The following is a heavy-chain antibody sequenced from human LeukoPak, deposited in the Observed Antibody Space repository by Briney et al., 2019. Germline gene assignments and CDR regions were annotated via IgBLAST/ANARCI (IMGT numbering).Heavy chain of an antibody. J-gene: IGHJ4*02. Sequence: SETLSLTCTVSGGSISSYYWSWIRQPPGKTLEWIGYIHYSGSTNYNPSLKSRVTISVDTSKNQFSLKLSSVTAADTAVHYCARARYHTEMTYFRTVYYFDYWGQGTLVTVSS. CDR3: ARARYHTEMTYFRTVYYFDY. D-gene: IGHD3/OR15-3a*01. CDR1: GGSISSYY. V-gene: IGHV4-59*01. CDR2: IHYSGST.